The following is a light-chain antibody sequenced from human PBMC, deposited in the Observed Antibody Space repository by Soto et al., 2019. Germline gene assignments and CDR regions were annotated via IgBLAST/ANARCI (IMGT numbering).Light chain of an antibody. CDR3: AAWDARLDGVV. CDR1: SSNIGANT. V-gene: IGLV1-44*01. CDR2: SNN. Sequence: QSVLTQPPSASGTPGQTVTISCSGSSSNIGANTVNWFQHLPGTAPKLLIYSNNQRPSGVPDRFSGSKSGTSVSLAISGLQSEDEAEYYCAAWDARLDGVVFGGGTKLTVL. J-gene: IGLJ3*02.